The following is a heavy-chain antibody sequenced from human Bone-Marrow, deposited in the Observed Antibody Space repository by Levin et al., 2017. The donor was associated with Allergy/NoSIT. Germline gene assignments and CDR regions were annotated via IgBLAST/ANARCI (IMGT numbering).Heavy chain of an antibody. J-gene: IGHJ4*02. D-gene: IGHD3-22*01. CDR2: ISYDGSNK. CDR3: AREGNYYDSSGYPYYFDY. CDR1: GFTFSSYA. Sequence: GESLKISCAASGFTFSSYAMHWVRQAPGKGLEWVAVISYDGSNKYYADSVKGRFTISRDNSKNTLYLQMNSLRAEDTAVYYCAREGNYYDSSGYPYYFDYWGQGTLVTVSS. V-gene: IGHV3-30-3*01.